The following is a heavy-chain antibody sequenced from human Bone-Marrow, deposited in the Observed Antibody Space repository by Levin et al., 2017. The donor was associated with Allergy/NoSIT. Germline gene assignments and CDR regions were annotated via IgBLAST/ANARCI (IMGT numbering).Heavy chain of an antibody. Sequence: GASVKVSCKASGGTFSSYAISWVRQAPGQGLEWMGGIISIFGTTNYAQKFQGRVTITADESTSTAYMELSSLRSEDTAVYYCARANLEVYNDIWSGYYSVWGQGTLVTVSS. D-gene: IGHD3-3*01. V-gene: IGHV1-69*01. CDR2: IISIFGTT. CDR1: GGTFSSYA. J-gene: IGHJ4*02. CDR3: ARANLEVYNDIWSGYYSV.